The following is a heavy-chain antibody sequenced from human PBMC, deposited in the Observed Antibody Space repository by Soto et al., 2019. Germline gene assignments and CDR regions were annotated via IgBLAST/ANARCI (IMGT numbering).Heavy chain of an antibody. CDR1: GFTFSSYG. Sequence: GGSLRLSCAASGFTFSSYGMHWVRQAPGKGLEWVAVISYDGSNKYYADSVKGRFTISRDNSKNTLYLQMNSLRAEDTAVYSCAKISQQEPFDYWGQGTLVTVSS. CDR3: AKISQQEPFDY. CDR2: ISYDGSNK. J-gene: IGHJ4*02. V-gene: IGHV3-30*18. D-gene: IGHD6-13*01.